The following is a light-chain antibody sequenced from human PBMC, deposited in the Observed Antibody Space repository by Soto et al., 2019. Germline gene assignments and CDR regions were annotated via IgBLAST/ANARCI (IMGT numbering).Light chain of an antibody. CDR3: KSYSTVSTYV. CDR2: DVG. V-gene: IGLV2-14*01. Sequence: QSVLTQPASVSGSPGQSITIACTGTSSDIGGYNFVSWYQQHPGKAPKLLIYDVGNRPSGVSNRFSGSKSGNTASLTISGLQAEDEADYYCKSYSTVSTYVFGTGTKVTVL. J-gene: IGLJ1*01. CDR1: SSDIGGYNF.